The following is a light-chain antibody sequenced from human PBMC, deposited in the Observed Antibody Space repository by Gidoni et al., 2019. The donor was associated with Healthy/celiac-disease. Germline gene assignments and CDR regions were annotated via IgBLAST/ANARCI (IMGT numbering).Light chain of an antibody. CDR1: QSVSNY. V-gene: IGKV3-11*01. Sequence: EIVLTQSPATLSLSPGERATLSCRASQSVSNYLAWYQQKPGQAPRLLIYDASNRATGIPARFSGSGSGTDFTLTISSLEPEDFAVYYCQQRSNWPPITFGQXTRLEIK. CDR2: DAS. CDR3: QQRSNWPPIT. J-gene: IGKJ5*01.